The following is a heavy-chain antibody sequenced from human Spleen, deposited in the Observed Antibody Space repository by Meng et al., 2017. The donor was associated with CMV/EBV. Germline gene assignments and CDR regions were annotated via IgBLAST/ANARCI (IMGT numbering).Heavy chain of an antibody. CDR2: ISASGVTT. Sequence: FSNYAMAWVRQAPGKGLEWVSAISASGVTTYYADSVKGRFTISRDNSKNTLYLQLNSLRVEDTALYYCVGAYCTSTSCYSYYYGMDVWGQGTTVTVSS. J-gene: IGHJ6*02. D-gene: IGHD2-2*02. CDR1: FSNYA. V-gene: IGHV3-23*01. CDR3: VGAYCTSTSCYSYYYGMDV.